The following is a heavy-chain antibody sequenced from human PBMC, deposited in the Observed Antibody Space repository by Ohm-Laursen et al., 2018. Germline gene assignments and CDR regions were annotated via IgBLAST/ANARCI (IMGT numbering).Heavy chain of an antibody. CDR3: ARDFRREYCSGGSCYNGLDV. Sequence: SLRLSCAASGFAFEDSWMTWVRKAPGKGLEWVANIKQDESEKLYLDSVKGRFTVSRNNPKNSLFLEMNRLRVEDTGVYYCARDFRREYCSGGSCYNGLDVWGQGTTVTVSS. CDR2: IKQDESEK. J-gene: IGHJ6*02. CDR1: GFAFEDSW. V-gene: IGHV3-7*01. D-gene: IGHD2-15*01.